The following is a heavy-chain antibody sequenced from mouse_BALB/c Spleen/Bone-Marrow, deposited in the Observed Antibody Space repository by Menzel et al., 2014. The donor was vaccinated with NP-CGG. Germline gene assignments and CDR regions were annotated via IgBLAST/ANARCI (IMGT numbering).Heavy chain of an antibody. Sequence: QVQLQQSGTEVVRPGASVKLSCKASGYSFTTYWMNWVKQRPGQGLEWIGMIHPSDSETRLNQKFKDKATLTVDKSSSTSYMQLNNPTSEHSSFYYCTKEKVYYPISSFSYYRQQTLLTVSA. J-gene: IGHJ3*01. D-gene: IGHD2-1*01. CDR3: TKEKVYYPISSFSY. V-gene: IGHV1S82*01. CDR1: GYSFTTYW. CDR2: IHPSDSET.